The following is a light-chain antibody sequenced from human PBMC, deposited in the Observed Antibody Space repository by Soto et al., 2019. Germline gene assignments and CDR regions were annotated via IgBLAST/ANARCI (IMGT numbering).Light chain of an antibody. V-gene: IGKV3-20*01. CDR3: QHHGSLPRA. CDR1: QSVTSSY. Sequence: EIVLTQSPGTLSLSPGERATLSCRASQSVTSSYLVWYQQKPGQAPRLLIYGASSRATGIPDRFSGSGSGTDFTLTIIRLEPEDSAVYYCQHHGSLPRAFGQVTKVEIK. CDR2: GAS. J-gene: IGKJ1*01.